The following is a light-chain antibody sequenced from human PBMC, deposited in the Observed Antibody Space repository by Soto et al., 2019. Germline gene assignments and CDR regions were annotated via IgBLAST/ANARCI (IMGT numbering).Light chain of an antibody. CDR3: QQYGRLSRT. V-gene: IGKV3-20*01. CDR2: GAS. Sequence: EIVLTQSPGTLSLSPGERATLSCRASQSVSSYLAWYQQKPGQAPRLLIYGASSRATGIPDRFSGSGSGTDFTLTISRLEPEDFAVYYCQQYGRLSRTFGQGTKVEIK. J-gene: IGKJ1*01. CDR1: QSVSSY.